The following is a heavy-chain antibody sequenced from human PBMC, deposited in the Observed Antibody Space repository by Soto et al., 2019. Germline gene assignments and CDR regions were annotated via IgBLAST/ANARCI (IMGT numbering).Heavy chain of an antibody. J-gene: IGHJ4*02. V-gene: IGHV3-30*18. D-gene: IGHD3-22*01. CDR3: VKPKEHFYDSSPEEN. Sequence: PGWALRLSCEASGLTGSNYGMHLVRQAPGKGLEWVAIISFDGNNKYYSDSVKGRFTVSRDNSKNMVFLQMNSLRPEDTAVYYCVKPKEHFYDSSPEENWCKGRQVTVSS. CDR1: GLTGSNYG. CDR2: ISFDGNNK.